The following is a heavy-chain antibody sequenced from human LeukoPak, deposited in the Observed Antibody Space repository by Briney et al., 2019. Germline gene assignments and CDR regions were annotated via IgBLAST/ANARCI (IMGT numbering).Heavy chain of an antibody. CDR2: IKSKTDGGTT. CDR3: TTDDGDWVHN. J-gene: IGHJ5*02. CDR1: GFTFSNAW. V-gene: IGHV3-15*01. Sequence: GGSLRLSCAAAGFTFSNAWMSWVRQAAGNGLEWVGRIKSKTDGGTTDYAAPVRGRFTISRDDSKNTLYVQMNSLKTEDTAVYYCTTDDGDWVHNWGQGTLVTVSS. D-gene: IGHD4-17*01.